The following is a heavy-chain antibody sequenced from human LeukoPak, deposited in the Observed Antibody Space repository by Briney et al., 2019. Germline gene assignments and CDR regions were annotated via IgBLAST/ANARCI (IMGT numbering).Heavy chain of an antibody. CDR1: GGTFSSYA. V-gene: IGHV1-69*06. D-gene: IGHD2-2*01. J-gene: IGHJ6*03. CDR3: ARDVVPAASRYYYYYMDV. Sequence: SVKVSCKASGGTFSSYAISWVRQAPGQGLEWMGGIIPIFGTANYAQKFQGRVTITADKSTSTAYMELSSLRSEDTAVYYCARDVVPAASRYYYYYMDVWGKGTTVTISS. CDR2: IIPIFGTA.